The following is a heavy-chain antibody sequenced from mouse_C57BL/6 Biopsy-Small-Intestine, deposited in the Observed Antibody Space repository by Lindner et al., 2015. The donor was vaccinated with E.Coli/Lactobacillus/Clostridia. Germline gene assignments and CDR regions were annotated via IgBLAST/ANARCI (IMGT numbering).Heavy chain of an antibody. CDR1: GYAFTNYL. Sequence: VQLQESGAELVRPGTSVKVSCKTSGYAFTNYLIEWIKQRPGQGLEWIGVINPGSGGTNYNEKFKGKATLTADKSSNTAYMQLTSLTSEDSAVYFCARDDNYFDYWGQGTTLTVSS. V-gene: IGHV1-54*01. CDR2: INPGSGGT. J-gene: IGHJ2*01. CDR3: ARDDNYFDY.